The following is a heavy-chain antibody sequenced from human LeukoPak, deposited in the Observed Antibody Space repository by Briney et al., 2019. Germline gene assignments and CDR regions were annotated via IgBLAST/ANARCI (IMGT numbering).Heavy chain of an antibody. Sequence: PSETLSLTCTVSGGSISSYYWSWIRQPPGKGLEWIGYIYYSGSTNYNPSLKSRVTISVDTSKNQFSLELSSVTAADTAVYYCARRPYSSSSGLATYMDVWGKGTTVTVSS. D-gene: IGHD6-6*01. V-gene: IGHV4-59*08. J-gene: IGHJ6*03. CDR3: ARRPYSSSSGLATYMDV. CDR1: GGSISSYY. CDR2: IYYSGST.